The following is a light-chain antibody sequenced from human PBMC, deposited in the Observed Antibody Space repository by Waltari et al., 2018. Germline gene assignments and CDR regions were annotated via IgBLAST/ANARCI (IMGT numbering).Light chain of an antibody. V-gene: IGLV3-19*01. CDR2: ATE. CDR1: RSRGYS. Sequence: SSELTQDPPVSEALGLQVHITCQGDRSRGYSPLRYQHRPGQAPSVFIFATEHRPSGIPDRFSGSSSGNTASLTISGAQAADEADYYCSSRDTSGPHLIFGGGTRLTVL. J-gene: IGLJ2*01. CDR3: SSRDTSGPHLI.